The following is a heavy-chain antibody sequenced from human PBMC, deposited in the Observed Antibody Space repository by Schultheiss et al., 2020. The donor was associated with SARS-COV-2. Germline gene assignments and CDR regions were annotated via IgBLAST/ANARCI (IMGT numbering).Heavy chain of an antibody. CDR3: ARAWSYQLPYYYMDV. Sequence: GSLRLSCTVSGGSISSYYWSWIRQPPGKGLEWIGYIYYSGSTNYNPSLKSRVTISVDTSKNQFSLKLSSVTAADTAVYYCARAWSYQLPYYYMDVWGKGTTVTVSS. CDR1: GGSISSYY. D-gene: IGHD2-2*01. J-gene: IGHJ6*03. V-gene: IGHV4-59*01. CDR2: IYYSGST.